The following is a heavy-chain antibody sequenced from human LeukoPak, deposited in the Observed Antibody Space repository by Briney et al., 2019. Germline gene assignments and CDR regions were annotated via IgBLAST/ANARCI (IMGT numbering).Heavy chain of an antibody. CDR2: IYPGDSDT. CDR3: ARQADTAMVSLDY. J-gene: IGHJ4*02. V-gene: IGHV5-51*01. D-gene: IGHD5-18*01. Sequence: GESLKISCKGSGYSFTSYWIGWVRQMPGKGLEWMGIIYPGDSDTRYSPSFQGQVTISADKSISTAYLQWSGLKASDTAMYYCARQADTAMVSLDYWGQGTLVTVSS. CDR1: GYSFTSYW.